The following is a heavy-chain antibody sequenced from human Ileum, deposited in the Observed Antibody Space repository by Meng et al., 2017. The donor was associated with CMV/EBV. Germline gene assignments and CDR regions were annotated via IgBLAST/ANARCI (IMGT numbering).Heavy chain of an antibody. V-gene: IGHV1-18*01. CDR3: ARDGYYPSRVFDY. D-gene: IGHD2-2*03. Sequence: QVHCVQSCAEVTKPGASVKVSCKASGYTFTDYAITWVRQAPGLGLEWMGWISGYNSNTKYAQKFQGRGTMTTDTSPTTVYMELRNLRYDDTAVYYCARDGYYPSRVFDYWGLGTLVTVSS. CDR1: GYTFTDYA. CDR2: ISGYNSNT. J-gene: IGHJ4*01.